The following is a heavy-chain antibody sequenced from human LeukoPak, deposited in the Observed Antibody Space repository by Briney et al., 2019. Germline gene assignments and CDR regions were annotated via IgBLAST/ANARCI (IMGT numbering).Heavy chain of an antibody. CDR1: GSTFSVYG. CDR2: ISYDGSSE. Sequence: PGGSLRLSCAASGSTFSVYGMHWVRQAPGKGLEWVAGISYDGSSEYYADLVKGRFTISRDNSKDTLYLQMNSLRAEDTAVYYCASPTRYQLLYRFDYWGQGTLVTVSS. V-gene: IGHV3-30-3*01. J-gene: IGHJ4*02. D-gene: IGHD2-2*02. CDR3: ASPTRYQLLYRFDY.